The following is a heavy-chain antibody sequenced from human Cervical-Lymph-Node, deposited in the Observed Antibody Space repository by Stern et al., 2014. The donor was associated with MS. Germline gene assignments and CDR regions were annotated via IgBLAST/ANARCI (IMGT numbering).Heavy chain of an antibody. D-gene: IGHD3-10*02. J-gene: IGHJ4*02. V-gene: IGHV3-30*18. CDR2: ISYDGSNK. CDR1: GFTFSSYG. Sequence: QVQLVESGGGVVQPGTSLKLSCAASGFTFSSYGMHWGRQGPGKALEWVAVISYDGSNKYYADTVKGRFTISRDNSKNTLYLQMNSLRAEDTAVYSCANHYVDYWGQGTLVTVSS. CDR3: ANHYVDY.